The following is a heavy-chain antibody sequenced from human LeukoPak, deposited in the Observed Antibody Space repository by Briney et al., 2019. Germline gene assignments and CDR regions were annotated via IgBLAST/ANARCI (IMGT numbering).Heavy chain of an antibody. J-gene: IGHJ4*02. CDR1: GFTFSSYG. D-gene: IGHD3-10*01. CDR2: IRSKANSYAT. CDR3: TRPYYYGSGSYYNGDY. Sequence: GGSLRLSCAASGFTFSSYGMHWVRQASGKGLEWVGRIRSKANSYATAYAASVKGRFTISRDDSKNTAYLQMNSLKTEDTAVYYCTRPYYYGSGSYYNGDYWGQGTLVTVSS. V-gene: IGHV3-73*01.